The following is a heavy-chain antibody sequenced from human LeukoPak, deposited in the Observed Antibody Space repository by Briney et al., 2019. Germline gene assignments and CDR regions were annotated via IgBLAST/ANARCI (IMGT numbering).Heavy chain of an antibody. D-gene: IGHD3-3*01. Sequence: GGSLRLSCVASGFTFSDYGMLWVRQPPGKGLEWVAVISYDGRNEHYADSVKGRFTISRDNSKNTLYLQMNSLRAEDTAVYYCAKDLYDFWSGFDYWGQGTLVTVSS. CDR2: ISYDGRNE. V-gene: IGHV3-30*18. CDR1: GFTFSDYG. CDR3: AKDLYDFWSGFDY. J-gene: IGHJ4*02.